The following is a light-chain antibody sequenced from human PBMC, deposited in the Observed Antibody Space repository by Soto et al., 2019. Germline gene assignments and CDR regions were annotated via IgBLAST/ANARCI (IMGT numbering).Light chain of an antibody. V-gene: IGKV3-20*01. Sequence: EIVLTQSPGTLSLSPGERATLSCRASQSVSSSYLAWYQQKPGQAPRLLIYGASSRATDIPDRFSGSGSGTYFALTIDGLEPEDSAVYYCQQYGSSPQTFGQGTKVEIK. CDR2: GAS. CDR1: QSVSSSY. J-gene: IGKJ1*01. CDR3: QQYGSSPQT.